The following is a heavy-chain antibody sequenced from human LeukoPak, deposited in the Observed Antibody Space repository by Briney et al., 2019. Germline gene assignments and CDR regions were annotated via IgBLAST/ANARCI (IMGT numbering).Heavy chain of an antibody. V-gene: IGHV3-7*03. D-gene: IGHD3-16*01. Sequence: GGSLRLSCAASGFTFSSYWMNWVRQAPGKGLEWVASINHNGNVNYYVDSVKGRFTISRDNAKNSLYLQLSNLRAEDAAVYFCARGGGLDVWGQGATVTVSS. CDR2: INHNGNVN. CDR3: ARGGGLDV. J-gene: IGHJ6*02. CDR1: GFTFSSYW.